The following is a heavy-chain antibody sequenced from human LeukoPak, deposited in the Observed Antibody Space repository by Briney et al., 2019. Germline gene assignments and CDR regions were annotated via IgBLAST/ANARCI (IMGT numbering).Heavy chain of an antibody. J-gene: IGHJ3*02. Sequence: SQTLSLTCTVSGGLISRIEYYWGWVRQSPVRGLEWLGHIYHTGTTLYSPHLNNRLTLSVDSSKNQFSLTLNSVTAADTAVYYCARDNLRFCSGGSCPGGAFDIWGQGTMVIVSS. D-gene: IGHD2-15*01. V-gene: IGHV4-30-4*01. CDR2: IYHTGTT. CDR1: GGLISRIEYY. CDR3: ARDNLRFCSGGSCPGGAFDI.